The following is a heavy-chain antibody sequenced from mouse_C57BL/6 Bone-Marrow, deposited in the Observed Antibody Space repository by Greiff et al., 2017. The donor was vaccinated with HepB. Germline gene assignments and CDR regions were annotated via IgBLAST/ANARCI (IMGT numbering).Heavy chain of an antibody. J-gene: IGHJ1*03. CDR1: GFTFSNYW. CDR3: IITTFDV. CDR2: IRLKSDNYAT. Sequence: EVKVEESGGGLVQPGGSMKLSCVASGFTFSNYWMNWVRQSPEKGLEWVAQIRLKSDNYATHYAESVKGRFTISRDDSKSSVYLQMNNLRAEDTGIYYCIITTFDVWGTGTTVTVSS. D-gene: IGHD1-1*01. V-gene: IGHV6-3*01.